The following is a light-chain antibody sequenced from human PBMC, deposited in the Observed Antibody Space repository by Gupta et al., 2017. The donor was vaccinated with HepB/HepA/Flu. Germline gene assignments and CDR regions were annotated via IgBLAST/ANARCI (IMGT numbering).Light chain of an antibody. CDR1: SSNIGRNT. CDR3: TAWDDSLNGVV. J-gene: IGLJ2*01. Sequence: QSVLTHPPSASGTPGQRVTIFCSGSSSNIGRNTVNWYQQLPGTAPKLLIYNNNQRPSGVPDRFSGSKSGTSASLAISGLQSEDEADYYCTAWDDSLNGVVFGRGTKLTVL. V-gene: IGLV1-44*01. CDR2: NNN.